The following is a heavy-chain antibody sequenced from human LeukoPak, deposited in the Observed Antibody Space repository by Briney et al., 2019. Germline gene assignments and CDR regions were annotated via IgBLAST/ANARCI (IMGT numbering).Heavy chain of an antibody. CDR2: IYYSGST. D-gene: IGHD6-13*01. Sequence: SETLSLTCTVSGGSIGSSSYYWGWIRQPPGQGLEWIVTIYYSGSTNYNPSLKSRVTISVDTSKNQFSLKLSSVTAADTAVYYCASEIKPGIAAAALGYWGQGTLVTVSS. CDR3: ASEIKPGIAAAALGY. J-gene: IGHJ4*02. CDR1: GGSIGSSSYY. V-gene: IGHV4-39*07.